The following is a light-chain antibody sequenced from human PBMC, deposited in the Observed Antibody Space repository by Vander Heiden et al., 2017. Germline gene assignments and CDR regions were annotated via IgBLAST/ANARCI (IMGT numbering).Light chain of an antibody. J-gene: IGLJ2*01. Sequence: QSVLTRPPSVSGAPGQRVTISCTGSRSNIGAGYSVHWYQQLPGTAPKLLIYANDIRPSGVPDRFSGSRSGTSASLAITGLQADDEADYYCQSYDSSLSGAVFGGGTKLTVL. V-gene: IGLV1-40*01. CDR1: RSNIGAGYS. CDR2: AND. CDR3: QSYDSSLSGAV.